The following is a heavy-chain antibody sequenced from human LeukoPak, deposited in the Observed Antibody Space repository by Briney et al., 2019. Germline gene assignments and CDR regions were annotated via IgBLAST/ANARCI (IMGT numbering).Heavy chain of an antibody. D-gene: IGHD3-22*01. CDR2: IYTSGST. CDR3: AREGKTYYYDSSGYTPPLFDP. J-gene: IGHJ5*02. V-gene: IGHV4-4*07. CDR1: GGSFSGYY. Sequence: KPSETLSLTCAVYGGSFSGYYWSWIRQPAGKGLEWIGRIYTSGSTSYNPSLKSRVTISVDTSKNQFSLKLSSVTAADTAVYYCAREGKTYYYDSSGYTPPLFDPWGQGTLVTVSS.